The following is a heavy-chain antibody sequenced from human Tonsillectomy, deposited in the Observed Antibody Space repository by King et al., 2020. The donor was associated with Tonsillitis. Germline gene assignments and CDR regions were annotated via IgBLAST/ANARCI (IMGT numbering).Heavy chain of an antibody. D-gene: IGHD5-12*01. CDR2: IYYSGST. CDR3: ARDRSITTKGYYYYYGMDV. CDR1: GGSISSYY. Sequence: QLQESGPGLVKPSETLSLTCTVSGGSISSYYWRWIRQPPGKGLEWIGYIYYSGSTNYNPSLKSRVTISVDTSKNQFSLKLSSVTAADTAVYYCARDRSITTKGYYYYYGMDVWGQGTTVTVSS. V-gene: IGHV4-59*01. J-gene: IGHJ6*02.